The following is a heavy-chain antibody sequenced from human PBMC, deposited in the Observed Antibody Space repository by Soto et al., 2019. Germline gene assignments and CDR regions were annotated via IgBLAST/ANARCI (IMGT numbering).Heavy chain of an antibody. Sequence: SETLSLTCTVSGGSISSSSYYWGWIRQPPGKGLEWIGNIYYSGSTYYNPSLKSRVTISVDTSKNQFSLKLSSVTAADTAVYYCARLKFDFWSGYYLYYYYYYMDVWGKGTTVTVSS. J-gene: IGHJ6*03. CDR2: IYYSGST. V-gene: IGHV4-39*01. CDR3: ARLKFDFWSGYYLYYYYYYMDV. CDR1: GGSISSSSYY. D-gene: IGHD3-3*01.